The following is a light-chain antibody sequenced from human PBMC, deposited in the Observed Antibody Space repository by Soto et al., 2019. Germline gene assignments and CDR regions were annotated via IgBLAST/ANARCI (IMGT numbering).Light chain of an antibody. CDR3: QQYGSSPRFT. CDR1: QSVSSSY. V-gene: IGKV3-20*01. J-gene: IGKJ3*01. CDR2: GAS. Sequence: EIVLTQSPGTLSLSPGERATLSCRASQSVSSSYLAWYQQKPGQAPRLLIYGASCRATGIPDRFSGSGSGTDFPLTISRLEPEDFAVYYCQQYGSSPRFTFGPGTKVDIK.